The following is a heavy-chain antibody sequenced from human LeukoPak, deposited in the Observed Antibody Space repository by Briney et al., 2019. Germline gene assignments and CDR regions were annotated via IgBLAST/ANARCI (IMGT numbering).Heavy chain of an antibody. CDR2: INPSGGST. D-gene: IGHD6-19*01. V-gene: IGHV1-46*01. CDR1: GYTFTSYY. Sequence: ASVKVSCKASGYTFTSYYMHWVRQAPGQGLEWMGIINPSGGSTSYAQKFQGRVTMTRDMSTSTVYMELSSLRSEDTAVYYCARAIKVVAGPFHRDYYFNYWGQGTLVTVSS. CDR3: ARAIKVVAGPFHRDYYFNY. J-gene: IGHJ4*02.